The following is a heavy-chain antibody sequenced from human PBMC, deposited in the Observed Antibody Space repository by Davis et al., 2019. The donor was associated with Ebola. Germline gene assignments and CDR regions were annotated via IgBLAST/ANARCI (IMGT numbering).Heavy chain of an antibody. D-gene: IGHD6-19*01. CDR2: FSGSGGST. CDR3: ARGVAVAGWGCFDY. J-gene: IGHJ4*02. V-gene: IGHV3-23*01. Sequence: GESLKISCAASGFTFSSYAMSWVRQAPGKGLEWVSTFSGSGGSTYYADSVKGRFTISRDNSKNTLYLQMNSLRAEDTAVYYCARGVAVAGWGCFDYWGQGTLATVSS. CDR1: GFTFSSYA.